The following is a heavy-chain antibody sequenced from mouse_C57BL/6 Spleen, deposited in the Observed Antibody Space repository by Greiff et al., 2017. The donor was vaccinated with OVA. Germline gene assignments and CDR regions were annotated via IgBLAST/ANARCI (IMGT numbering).Heavy chain of an antibody. CDR1: GYAFSSSW. Sequence: VQLQESGPELVKPGASVKISCKASGYAFSSSWMNWVKQRPGKGLEWIGRIYPGDGDTNYNGKFKGKATLTADKSSSTAYMQLSSLTSEDSAVYFCARGDYYGSTGYFDVWGTGTTVTVSS. CDR2: IYPGDGDT. D-gene: IGHD1-1*01. J-gene: IGHJ1*03. V-gene: IGHV1-82*01. CDR3: ARGDYYGSTGYFDV.